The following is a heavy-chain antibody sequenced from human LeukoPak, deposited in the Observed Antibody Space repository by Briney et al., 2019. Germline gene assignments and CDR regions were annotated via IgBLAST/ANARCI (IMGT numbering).Heavy chain of an antibody. CDR3: ARDEAVVVIAASLYYYYYYMDV. Sequence: GGSLRLSCAASGFTFSDYNMRWIRQAPGKGLEWVANIKQDGSEKYYVDSVKGRFTISRDNAKNSLYLQMNSLRAEDTAVYYCARDEAVVVIAASLYYYYYYMDVWGKGTTVTVSS. D-gene: IGHD2-15*01. V-gene: IGHV3-7*01. CDR1: GFTFSDYN. J-gene: IGHJ6*03. CDR2: IKQDGSEK.